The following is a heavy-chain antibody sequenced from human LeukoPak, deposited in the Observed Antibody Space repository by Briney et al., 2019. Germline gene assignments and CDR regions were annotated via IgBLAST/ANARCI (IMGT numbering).Heavy chain of an antibody. CDR3: AKEPRYCSSTSCPYDY. CDR2: IIPIFGTA. Sequence: SVKVSCKASGGTFSSYAISWVRQAPGQGLEWMGGIIPIFGTANYAQKFQGRVTITADESTSTAYMELSSVTAADTAVYYCAKEPRYCSSTSCPYDYWGQGTLVTVSS. J-gene: IGHJ4*02. V-gene: IGHV1-69*13. CDR1: GGTFSSYA. D-gene: IGHD2-2*01.